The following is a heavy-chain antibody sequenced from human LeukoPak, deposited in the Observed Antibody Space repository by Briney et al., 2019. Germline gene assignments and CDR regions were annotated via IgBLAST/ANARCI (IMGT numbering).Heavy chain of an antibody. D-gene: IGHD1-26*01. CDR3: ARGGGSYPFDY. V-gene: IGHV3-21*01. Sequence: GGSLRLSCAASGFTFSSYSMNWVRQAPGKGLEWVSSISSSSSYIYYADSVKGRFTISRDNAKNSLYLQMNSLRAEDTAVYYCARGGGSYPFDYWGQGTLVTVSP. CDR1: GFTFSSYS. CDR2: ISSSSSYI. J-gene: IGHJ4*02.